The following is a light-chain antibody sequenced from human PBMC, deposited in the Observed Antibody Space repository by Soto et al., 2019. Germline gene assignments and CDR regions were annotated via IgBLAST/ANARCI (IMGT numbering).Light chain of an antibody. Sequence: EIVMTQSPATLSVSPGERATLSCRAIQSVSSNLAWYQQKPGQAPRLLIYGASTKATGIPARFSGSGSGTEFTLNLSRMQCEDFSVYYCQEYNAWPLAFGGGNKVDIK. V-gene: IGKV3-15*01. CDR2: GAS. CDR3: QEYNAWPLA. J-gene: IGKJ4*01. CDR1: QSVSSN.